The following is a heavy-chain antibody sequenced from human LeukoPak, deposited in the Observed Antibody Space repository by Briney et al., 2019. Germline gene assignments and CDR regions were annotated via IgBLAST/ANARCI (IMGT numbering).Heavy chain of an antibody. CDR3: ARTEYQLRAFDI. D-gene: IGHD2-2*01. Sequence: ASVKVSCKASGYTFTSYGISWVRQAPGQGLEWMGWISAYNGNTNYAQKLQGRVTMTTDTSTSTAYKELRSLRSDDTAVYYCARTEYQLRAFDIWGQGTMVTVSS. J-gene: IGHJ3*02. CDR1: GYTFTSYG. V-gene: IGHV1-18*01. CDR2: ISAYNGNT.